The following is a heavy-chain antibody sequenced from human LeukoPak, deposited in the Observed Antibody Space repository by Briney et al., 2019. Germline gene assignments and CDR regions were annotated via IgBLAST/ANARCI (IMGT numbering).Heavy chain of an antibody. J-gene: IGHJ5*02. CDR2: INHSGSS. CDR1: GGSFSGYY. V-gene: IGHV4-34*01. D-gene: IGHD3-10*01. Sequence: SETLSLTCAVYGGSFSGYYWTWIRQPPGKGLEWIGEINHSGSSNYNPSLKSRVTISADTSKNQFSLNLSSVTAADTAVYYCVGGSGSYSDWFDPWGQGTLVTVSS. CDR3: VGGSGSYSDWFDP.